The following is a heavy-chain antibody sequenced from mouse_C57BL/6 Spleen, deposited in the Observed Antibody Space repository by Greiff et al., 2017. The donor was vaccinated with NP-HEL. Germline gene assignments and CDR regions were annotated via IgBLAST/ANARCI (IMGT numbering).Heavy chain of an antibody. CDR2: IWTGGGT. Sequence: QVQLQQSGPGLVAPSQSLSITCTVSGFSLTSYAISWVRQPPGKGLEWLGVIWTGGGTNYNSALKSRLSISKDNSKSQVFLKMNSLQTDDTARYYCARTDYGSSYRWYFDVWGTGTTVTVSS. CDR1: GFSLTSYA. J-gene: IGHJ1*03. D-gene: IGHD1-1*01. CDR3: ARTDYGSSYRWYFDV. V-gene: IGHV2-9-1*01.